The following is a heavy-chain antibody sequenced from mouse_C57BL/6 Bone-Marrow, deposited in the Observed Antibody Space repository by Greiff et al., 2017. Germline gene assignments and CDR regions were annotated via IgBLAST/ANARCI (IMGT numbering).Heavy chain of an antibody. CDR1: GYAFSSSW. J-gene: IGHJ3*01. CDR3: ARDYYDSSAWFAY. D-gene: IGHD1-1*01. V-gene: IGHV1-82*01. Sequence: VMLVESGPELVKPGASVKISCKASGYAFSSSWMTWVKQRPGKGLEWIGRIYPGDGDTYYNGKFKGKATLTADKSSSTAYMQLSSLTSEDSAVYFCARDYYDSSAWFAYWGQGTLVTVSA. CDR2: IYPGDGDT.